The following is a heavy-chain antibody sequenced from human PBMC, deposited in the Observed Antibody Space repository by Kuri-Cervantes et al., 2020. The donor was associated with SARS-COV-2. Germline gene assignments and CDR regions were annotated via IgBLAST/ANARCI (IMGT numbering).Heavy chain of an antibody. CDR3: ARDHRGKNWNHRTFWYFDL. V-gene: IGHV4-34*01. CDR1: GGSFSGYY. J-gene: IGHJ2*01. CDR2: INHSGST. Sequence: GSLRLSCAVYGGSFSGYYWSWIRQPPGKGLEWIGEINHSGSTNYNPSLKSRVTISVDTSKNQFSLKLSSVTAADTAVYYCARDHRGKNWNHRTFWYFDLWGRGTLVTVSS. D-gene: IGHD1-14*01.